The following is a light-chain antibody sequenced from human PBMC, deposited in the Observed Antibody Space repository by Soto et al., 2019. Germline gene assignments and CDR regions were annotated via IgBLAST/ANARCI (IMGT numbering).Light chain of an antibody. CDR1: QRISSSY. V-gene: IGKV3-20*01. CDR3: QQYDTSPVT. CDR2: ATS. Sequence: EIVLTQSPGTLSLSPGERATLSCSASQRISSSYLAWYQHKPGQAPRRLLFATSIRSTGIPDRISGSGSGTDFTLSISRLEPEDFAVYYCQQYDTSPVTFGPGTKVAIK. J-gene: IGKJ3*01.